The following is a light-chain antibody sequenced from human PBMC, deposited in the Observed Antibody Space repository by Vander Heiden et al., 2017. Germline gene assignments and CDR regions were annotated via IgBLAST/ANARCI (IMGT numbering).Light chain of an antibody. CDR1: QSINRY. V-gene: IGKV1-39*01. J-gene: IGKJ1*01. CDR2: AAS. Sequence: DIKMTQSPSSLSASGGARVTITCRASQSINRYLNWYQQKLGKAPKLLIFAASILQSGVPSRFSGGGSGTDFSFPISSLQPEDFATYYCQHSYNAPWTFGQGTKVEIK. CDR3: QHSYNAPWT.